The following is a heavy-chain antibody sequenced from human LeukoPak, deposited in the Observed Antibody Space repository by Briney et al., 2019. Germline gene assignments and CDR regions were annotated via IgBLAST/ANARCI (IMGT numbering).Heavy chain of an antibody. V-gene: IGHV4-34*01. Sequence: PSETLSLTCAVYGGSFSGYYWSWIRKPPGKGLEWIGEINHSGSTNYNPSLKSRVTISVDTSKNQFSLKLSSVTAADTAVYYCAREFIAAAGTKNGLDIWGQGTMVTVSS. CDR3: AREFIAAAGTKNGLDI. CDR2: INHSGST. D-gene: IGHD6-13*01. CDR1: GGSFSGYY. J-gene: IGHJ3*02.